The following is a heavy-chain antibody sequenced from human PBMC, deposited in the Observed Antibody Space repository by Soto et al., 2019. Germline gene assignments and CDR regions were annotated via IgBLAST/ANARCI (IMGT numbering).Heavy chain of an antibody. V-gene: IGHV4-4*07. CDR3: ARGSPGGYYYLGRAFDI. CDR1: AGSISSYY. D-gene: IGHD3-22*01. Sequence: LXLACTVSAGSISSYYWSWIRQPAVKGLEWIGRIYTSGSTNYNPSLKSRVTMSVDTSKNQFSLKLSSVTAADTAVYYCARGSPGGYYYLGRAFDIWGQGTMVTVSS. J-gene: IGHJ3*02. CDR2: IYTSGST.